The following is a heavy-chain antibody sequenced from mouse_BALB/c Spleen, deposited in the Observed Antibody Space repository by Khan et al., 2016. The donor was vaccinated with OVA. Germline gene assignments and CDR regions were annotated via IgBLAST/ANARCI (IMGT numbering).Heavy chain of an antibody. CDR1: GYTFTSYW. J-gene: IGHJ3*01. Sequence: QVQLQQSGAELVKPGASVKLSCKTSGYTFTSYWIQWVKQRPGQGLGWIGQIFPGTGTTYYNENFKGKATLPVDTSSNTAYMQFSSLTSEDSAVDFCARGYFGNYEFAYWGQGTLVTVSP. V-gene: IGHV1S132*01. D-gene: IGHD2-1*01. CDR3: ARGYFGNYEFAY. CDR2: IFPGTGTT.